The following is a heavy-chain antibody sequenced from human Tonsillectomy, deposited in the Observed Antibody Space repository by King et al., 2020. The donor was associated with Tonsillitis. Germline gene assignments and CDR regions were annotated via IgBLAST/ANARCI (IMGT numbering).Heavy chain of an antibody. J-gene: IGHJ4*02. CDR1: WFSLSTSGMC. V-gene: IGHV2-70*01. D-gene: IGHD4/OR15-4a*01. Sequence: TLKESGPSLVKPTQTLTLTCTFSWFSLSTSGMCLSWIRQPPGKALEWLSLIDWGDDKYYSTTLKTRPTISKGTSKNQVVLTMTNMDPVDTATYYCARPKEGCGYYFDYWGQGTLVTVSS. CDR3: ARPKEGCGYYFDY. CDR2: IDWGDDK.